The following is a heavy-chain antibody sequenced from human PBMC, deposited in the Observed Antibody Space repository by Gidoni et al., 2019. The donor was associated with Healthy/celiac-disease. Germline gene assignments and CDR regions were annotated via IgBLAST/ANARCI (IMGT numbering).Heavy chain of an antibody. J-gene: IGHJ6*02. V-gene: IGHV3-30*01. CDR1: SSYA. Sequence: SSYAMHWVRQAPGTGLEWVAVISYDGSNKYYADSVKGRFTISRDNSKNTLYLQMNSLGAEDTAVYYCARDTIFGVAFYYYYGMDVWGQGTTVTVSS. CDR3: ARDTIFGVAFYYYYGMDV. CDR2: ISYDGSNK. D-gene: IGHD3-3*01.